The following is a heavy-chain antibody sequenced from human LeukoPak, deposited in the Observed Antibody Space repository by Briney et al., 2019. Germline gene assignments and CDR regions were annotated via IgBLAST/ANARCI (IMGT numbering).Heavy chain of an antibody. CDR3: VRLRRNSDTSGYYYYYDF. D-gene: IGHD3-22*01. CDR2: ISVRSNYI. Sequence: GGSLRLSCVASGYTFSSFSINWVRQAPGKGLEWVSSISVRSNYIYYVDSVRDRFSIYRDDARDSLFLQMNSLRAEDTAVYYCVRLRRNSDTSGYYYYYDFWGQGTLVTVSS. CDR1: GYTFSSFS. V-gene: IGHV3-21*01. J-gene: IGHJ4*02.